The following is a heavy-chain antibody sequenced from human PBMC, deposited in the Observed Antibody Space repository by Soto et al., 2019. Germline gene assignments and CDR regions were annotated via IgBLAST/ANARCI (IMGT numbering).Heavy chain of an antibody. J-gene: IGHJ4*02. D-gene: IGHD2-15*01. V-gene: IGHV3-30*03. CDR2: ISYDGSKK. CDR3: ATLSSCSGGSCSYFDY. CDR1: GFTFSSYG. Sequence: QVQLVESGGGVVQPGRSLRLSCAASGFTFSSYGMHWVRQAPGKGLEWVAVISYDGSKKYYADSVKGRFTISRDNSKNTLYLQMNSLRAEDTAVYYCATLSSCSGGSCSYFDYWGQGTLVTVSS.